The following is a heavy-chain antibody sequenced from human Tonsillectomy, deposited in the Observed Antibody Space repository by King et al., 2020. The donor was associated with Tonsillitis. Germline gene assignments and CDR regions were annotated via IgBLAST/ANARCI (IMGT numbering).Heavy chain of an antibody. CDR3: ARDLNNGSNSRFFDY. CDR1: GFTFSSYA. Sequence: VQLVESGGGVVQPGMSLRLPCAASGFTFSSYAMHWVRQAPGKGLEGVAVISYDGSNKYYANSVKGRFHISRENSKNTLYLQMNSLRAEDTAVYYCARDLNNGSNSRFFDYWGQGTLVTVSS. V-gene: IGHV3-30*04. CDR2: ISYDGSNK. J-gene: IGHJ4*02. D-gene: IGHD5-24*01.